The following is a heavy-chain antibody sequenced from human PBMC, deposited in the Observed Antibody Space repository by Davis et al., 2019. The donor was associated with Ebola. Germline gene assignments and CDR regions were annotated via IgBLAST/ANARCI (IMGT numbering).Heavy chain of an antibody. J-gene: IGHJ6*02. CDR2: TRNKANSYTT. CDR3: ARGHPLYSSGWTYYYYYGMDV. CDR1: GFTFGDYA. D-gene: IGHD6-19*01. V-gene: IGHV3-72*01. Sequence: GESLKISCTTSGFTFGDYAMGWVRQAPGKGLEWVGRTRNKANSYTTEYAASVKGRFTISRDDSKNSLYLQMNSLKTEDTAVYYCARGHPLYSSGWTYYYYYGMDVWGQGTTVTVSS.